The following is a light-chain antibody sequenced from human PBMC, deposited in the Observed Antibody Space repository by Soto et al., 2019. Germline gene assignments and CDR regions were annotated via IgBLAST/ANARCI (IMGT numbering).Light chain of an antibody. Sequence: QSALTQPASVSGSHGQSITISCTGTNSDVGAYPYVSWYQQHPGNAPKLLIYEVADRPSGVSDRFSGSKSGNTASLTISALQAEDEAVYYCSSYATSGTNVIFGGGTNLTVL. CDR2: EVA. CDR1: NSDVGAYPY. CDR3: SSYATSGTNVI. J-gene: IGLJ2*01. V-gene: IGLV2-14*03.